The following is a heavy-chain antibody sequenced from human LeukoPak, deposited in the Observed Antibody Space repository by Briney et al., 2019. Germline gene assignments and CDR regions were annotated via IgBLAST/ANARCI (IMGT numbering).Heavy chain of an antibody. CDR1: GFTFSSYA. CDR2: ISYDGSNK. Sequence: PGRSPRLSCAASGFTFSSYAMHWVRQAPGKGLEWVAVISYDGSNKYYADSVKGRFTISRDNSKNTLYLQMNSLRAEDTAVYYCARIFSGTYGDFDYWGQGTLVTVSS. D-gene: IGHD1-26*01. V-gene: IGHV3-30*04. J-gene: IGHJ4*02. CDR3: ARIFSGTYGDFDY.